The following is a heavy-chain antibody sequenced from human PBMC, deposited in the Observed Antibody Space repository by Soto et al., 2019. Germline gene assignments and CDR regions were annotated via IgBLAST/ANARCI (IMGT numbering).Heavy chain of an antibody. CDR2: INAGNGNT. V-gene: IGHV1-3*05. D-gene: IGHD6-25*01. J-gene: IGHJ4*02. CDR1: GYTFTSYA. Sequence: QVQLVQSGAEEKQPGASVKVSCKASGYTFTSYAMHWVRQAPGQRLEWMGWINAGNGNTKYSQKFQGRVTITRDTSASTAYMELSRLRSEDTAVCYCARSPGIAAADYGGQGTLVTVSS. CDR3: ARSPGIAAADY.